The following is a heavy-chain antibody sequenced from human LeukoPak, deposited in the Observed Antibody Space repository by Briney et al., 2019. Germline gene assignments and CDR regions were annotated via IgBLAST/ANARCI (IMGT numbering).Heavy chain of an antibody. Sequence: GGSLSLSCAASGFVFSASYMSWARKAPGKGLEWVATIKPDGSEKYHVDSVSGRFTISRDNTNDTLFLQMNSLRVDDTAVYYCVRGGTYWTVSWGQGTLVNVS. CDR3: VRGGTYWTVS. CDR1: GFVFSASY. V-gene: IGHV3-7*01. J-gene: IGHJ5*01. CDR2: IKPDGSEK.